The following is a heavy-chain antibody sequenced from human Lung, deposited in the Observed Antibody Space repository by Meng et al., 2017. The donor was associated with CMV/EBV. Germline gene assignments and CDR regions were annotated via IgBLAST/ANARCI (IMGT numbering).Heavy chain of an antibody. CDR1: GASFSGFF. CDR2: INDRVSS. D-gene: IGHD5-24*01. Sequence: QVEPQQWGAGLLKSPGTLSRTFAVSGASFSGFFCTWIRQPPGKGLEWIGEINDRVSSTYNPSLKSRVTISVDTSKNQFSLKLSSVTAADTAVYYCARGPSRWLQFSFDYWGQGTLVTVSS. V-gene: IGHV4-34*01. CDR3: ARGPSRWLQFSFDY. J-gene: IGHJ4*02.